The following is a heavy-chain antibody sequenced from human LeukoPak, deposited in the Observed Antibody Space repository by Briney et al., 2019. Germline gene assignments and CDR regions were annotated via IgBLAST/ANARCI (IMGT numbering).Heavy chain of an antibody. CDR2: ISGSGGST. D-gene: IGHD6-13*01. V-gene: IGHV3-23*01. Sequence: TGGSLRLSCAASGFTFSSYAMSWVRQAPGKGLEWVSAISGSGGSTYYADSVKGRFTISRDNSKNTLYLQMNSLRAEDTAVYYCAKERPYSSSLNLYYFDYWGQGTLVTVSS. J-gene: IGHJ4*02. CDR1: GFTFSSYA. CDR3: AKERPYSSSLNLYYFDY.